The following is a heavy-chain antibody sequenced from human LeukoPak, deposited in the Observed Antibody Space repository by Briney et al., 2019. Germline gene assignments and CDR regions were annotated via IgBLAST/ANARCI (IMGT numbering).Heavy chain of an antibody. V-gene: IGHV3-7*01. CDR1: GFTFSNYW. J-gene: IGHJ4*02. D-gene: IGHD6-6*01. CDR3: ATMRWTTRPEDY. CDR2: IKQDGSEK. Sequence: GGSLRLSCAASGFTFSNYWMTWVRQAPGKGLEWVADIKQDGSEKLYVNSVKGRFTISRDNAKNSLYLQMNSLRAEDTAVYCCATMRWTTRPEDYWGQGTLVTVSS.